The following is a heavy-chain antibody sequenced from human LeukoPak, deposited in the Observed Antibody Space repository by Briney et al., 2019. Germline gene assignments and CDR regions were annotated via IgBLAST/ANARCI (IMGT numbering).Heavy chain of an antibody. CDR1: GYTFTRYA. D-gene: IGHD3-9*01. Sequence: ASVKVSCKASGYTFTRYAVHWVRQAPGQRLEWMGWINAGNGNTKYSQKFQGRVTITRDTSASTAYMELSSLRSEDTAVYYCARVSFDYDILTGYSPWGQGTLVTVSS. CDR3: ARVSFDYDILTGYSP. J-gene: IGHJ5*01. V-gene: IGHV1-3*01. CDR2: INAGNGNT.